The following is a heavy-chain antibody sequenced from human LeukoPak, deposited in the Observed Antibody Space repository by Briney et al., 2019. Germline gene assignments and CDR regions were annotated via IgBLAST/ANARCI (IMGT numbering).Heavy chain of an antibody. V-gene: IGHV3-30*04. CDR1: GFTFSIYV. CDR2: ISYDGSNE. D-gene: IGHD3-10*01. Sequence: GGSLRLSCAASGFTFSIYVMHWVRQAPGKGLEWVAIISYDGSNEYYADSVKGRFTISRDNSKNTLYLQMNSLRAADTAVYYCARGLSITMVRGISTGWFDPWGQGTLVTVSS. J-gene: IGHJ5*02. CDR3: ARGLSITMVRGISTGWFDP.